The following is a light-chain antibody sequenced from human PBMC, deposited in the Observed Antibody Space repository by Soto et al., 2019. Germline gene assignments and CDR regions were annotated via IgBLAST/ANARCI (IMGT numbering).Light chain of an antibody. Sequence: QSVLTQPPSASGSPGQSVTISCTGTSSDVGGYNYVSWYQHHPGKVPKLMIYEVSKRPSGVPDRFSGSKSGNTASLTVSGLQAEEEAEYYCSSYAGSKTFVFGNGTKVTV. V-gene: IGLV2-8*01. CDR2: EVS. J-gene: IGLJ1*01. CDR3: SSYAGSKTFV. CDR1: SSDVGGYNY.